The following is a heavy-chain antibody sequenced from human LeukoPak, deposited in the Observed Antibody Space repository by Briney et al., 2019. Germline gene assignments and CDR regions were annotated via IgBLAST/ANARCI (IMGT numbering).Heavy chain of an antibody. Sequence: SETLSLTSVSGDSVSGFYWNWIRQPPGKKLEWIGNIHYSGSSNYNPSLKSRVTMSIDTSRNQFFLKLSSVTAADTAVYYCALAPNSNWFDFWGQGVLVTVSS. D-gene: IGHD2-8*01. J-gene: IGHJ5*01. CDR2: IHYSGSS. V-gene: IGHV4-59*08. CDR1: GDSVSGFY. CDR3: ALAPNSNWFDF.